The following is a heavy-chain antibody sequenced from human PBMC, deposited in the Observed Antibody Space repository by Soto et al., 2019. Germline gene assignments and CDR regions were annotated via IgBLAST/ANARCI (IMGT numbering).Heavy chain of an antibody. CDR1: GVSIISYY. CDR3: AREYYGTDV. Sequence: SETLSLTCTVSGVSIISYYWSWIRQPPWKGLEWIGYIYYSGSTNYNPSLKSRVTISVDTSKNQFSLKLSSVTAADTAVYYCAREYYGTDVWGQGTTVTVFS. CDR2: IYYSGST. J-gene: IGHJ6*01. V-gene: IGHV4-59*01.